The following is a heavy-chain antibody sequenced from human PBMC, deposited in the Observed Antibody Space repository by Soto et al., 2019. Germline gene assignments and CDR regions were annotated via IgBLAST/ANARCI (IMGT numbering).Heavy chain of an antibody. V-gene: IGHV1-69*08. Sequence: QVQLVQSGAEVKKPGSSVKVSCKASGGTFSSYTISWVRQAPGQGLEWMGRILPILGIANYAQKFQGRVTITADKSTSTAYMELSSLRSEDTAVYYCARDGDGDYGEDPWGQGTLVTVSS. CDR1: GGTFSSYT. CDR3: ARDGDGDYGEDP. CDR2: ILPILGIA. D-gene: IGHD4-17*01. J-gene: IGHJ5*02.